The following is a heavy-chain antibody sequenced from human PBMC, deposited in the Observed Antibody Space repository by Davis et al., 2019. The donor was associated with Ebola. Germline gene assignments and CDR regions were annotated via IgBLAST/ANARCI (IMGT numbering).Heavy chain of an antibody. Sequence: SGPTLVKPTQTLTLTCTFSGFSLSTSGVGVGWIRQPPGKALEWLALIYWNDDKRYSPSLKSRLTITKDTSKNQVVLTMTNMDPVDTATYYCAHLYYYDSSGHKGFNYWGQGTLVTVSS. CDR2: IYWNDDK. V-gene: IGHV2-5*01. D-gene: IGHD3-22*01. CDR3: AHLYYYDSSGHKGFNY. J-gene: IGHJ4*02. CDR1: GFSLSTSGVG.